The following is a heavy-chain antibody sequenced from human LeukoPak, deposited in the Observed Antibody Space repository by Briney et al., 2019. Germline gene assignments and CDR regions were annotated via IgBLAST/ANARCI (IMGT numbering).Heavy chain of an antibody. J-gene: IGHJ5*02. D-gene: IGHD6-13*01. CDR2: IYYGGST. CDR3: ARCIAAASFDP. V-gene: IGHV4-59*08. CDR1: GGSISSYY. Sequence: PSETLSLTCTVSGGSISSYYWSWIRQPPGKGLEWIGYIYYGGSTNYNPSLKSRVTISVDTSKNQFSLKLSSVTAADTAVYYCARCIAAASFDPWGQGTLVTVSS.